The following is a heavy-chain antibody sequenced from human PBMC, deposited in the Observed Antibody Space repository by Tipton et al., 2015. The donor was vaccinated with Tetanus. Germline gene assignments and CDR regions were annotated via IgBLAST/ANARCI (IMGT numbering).Heavy chain of an antibody. D-gene: IGHD4-17*01. CDR3: AKDSSVPLHTVTTPPRSAVFDY. Sequence: SLRLSCAASGFTFSGYAMSWVRQAPGKGLEWVSAISGSGGSTYYADSVKGRFTISRDNSKNTLYLQMNSLRAEDTAVYYCAKDSSVPLHTVTTPPRSAVFDYWGQGTLVTVSS. CDR2: ISGSGGST. CDR1: GFTFSGYA. J-gene: IGHJ4*02. V-gene: IGHV3-23*01.